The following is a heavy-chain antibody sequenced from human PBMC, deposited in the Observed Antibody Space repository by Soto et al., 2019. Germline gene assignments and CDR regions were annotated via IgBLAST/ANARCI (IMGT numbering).Heavy chain of an antibody. CDR3: ARVDTAMAPFDS. CDR1: GYSIRSGYY. D-gene: IGHD5-18*01. J-gene: IGHJ4*02. CDR2: IYHYGAT. V-gene: IGHV4-38-2*01. Sequence: SETLSLTCVVSGYSIRSGYYWGWIRQPPGKGLEWIGSIYHYGATYHRSSFKRRATISVDTYKNQISLKLTSVTAADTAVYFCARVDTAMAPFDSWGQGTVVT.